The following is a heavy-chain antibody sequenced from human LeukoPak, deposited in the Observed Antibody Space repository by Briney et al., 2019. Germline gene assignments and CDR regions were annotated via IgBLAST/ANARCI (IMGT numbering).Heavy chain of an antibody. J-gene: IGHJ4*02. CDR3: ARDGVGTTNFDY. V-gene: IGHV1-2*02. Sequence: VSVKVSCKASGYTFTDSYIHWVRQAPGQGLEWMGWINPNSGGTDYAQKFQGRVTMTRVTSITTAYMELTRLRSDDTAVYYCARDGVGTTNFDYWGQGTLVTVSS. D-gene: IGHD1-26*01. CDR1: GYTFTDSY. CDR2: INPNSGGT.